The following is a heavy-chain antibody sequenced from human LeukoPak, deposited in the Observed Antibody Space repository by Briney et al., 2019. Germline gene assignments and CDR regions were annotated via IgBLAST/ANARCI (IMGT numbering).Heavy chain of an antibody. CDR3: ARDADFGGYGTWWFDP. Sequence: SETLSLTCSVSGVSISSGSNYWGWIRQPPGKTLEWIGSIYSSGSTYYNPSLKSRVIILFDTAKNHFSLKLSSVTAADTAVYYCARDADFGGYGTWWFDPWGQGTLVTVSS. CDR2: IYSSGST. CDR1: GVSISSGSNY. D-gene: IGHD4/OR15-4a*01. J-gene: IGHJ5*02. V-gene: IGHV4-39*07.